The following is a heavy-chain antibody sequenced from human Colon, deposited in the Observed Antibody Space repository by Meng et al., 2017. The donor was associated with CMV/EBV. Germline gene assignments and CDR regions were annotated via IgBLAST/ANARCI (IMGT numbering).Heavy chain of an antibody. CDR3: ARGGGYSYGPSDY. D-gene: IGHD5-12*01. J-gene: IGHJ4*02. CDR1: GFTFSSYW. V-gene: IGHV3-7*01. Sequence: GGSLRLSCAASGFTFSSYWMSWVRQAPGKGLEWVANIKQDGSEKYYVDSVKGRFTISRDNAKNTLYLQMNSLRSEDTAIYYCARGGGYSYGPSDYWGQGTLVTVSS. CDR2: IKQDGSEK.